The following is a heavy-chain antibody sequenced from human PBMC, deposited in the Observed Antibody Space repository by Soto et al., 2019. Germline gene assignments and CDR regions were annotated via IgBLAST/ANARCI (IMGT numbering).Heavy chain of an antibody. D-gene: IGHD1-1*01. J-gene: IGHJ4*02. CDR3: ARDYGTGGY. V-gene: IGHV3-48*02. Sequence: EVQLVESGGGLVQPGGSLRLSCAASGFTFSSYSMNWVRQAPGKGLEWVSYISSSSSTIYYADSVKGRFTISRDNAKNSLYLQMNSLSDEDTAVYYCARDYGTGGYWGQGTLVTVSS. CDR2: ISSSSSTI. CDR1: GFTFSSYS.